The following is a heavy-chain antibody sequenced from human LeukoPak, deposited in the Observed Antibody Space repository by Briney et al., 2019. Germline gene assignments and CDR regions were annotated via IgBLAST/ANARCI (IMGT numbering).Heavy chain of an antibody. CDR1: GFTFSSYV. Sequence: GGSLRLSCAASGFTFSSYVMNWVRQAPGKGLEWVSDISVSGGSTHYADSVKGRFTISRDNSKNTLYLQMNSLRADERAVYFCAKGGDSGYAYVDHCGHGNLVTVSS. CDR2: ISVSGGST. CDR3: AKGGDSGYAYVDH. V-gene: IGHV3-23*01. J-gene: IGHJ4*03. D-gene: IGHD5-12*01.